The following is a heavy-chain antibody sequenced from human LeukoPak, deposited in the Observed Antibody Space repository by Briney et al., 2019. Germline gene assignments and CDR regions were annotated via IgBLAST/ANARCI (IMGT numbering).Heavy chain of an antibody. Sequence: PSETLSLTCTVSGGSISSSSYYWGWIRQPPGKGLEWIVSIYYSGSTYYNPSLKSRVTISVDTSKNQFSLKLSSVTAADTAVYYCARRRAYYYGSGSSDPWGQGTLVTVSS. J-gene: IGHJ5*02. CDR1: GGSISSSSYY. CDR3: ARRRAYYYGSGSSDP. CDR2: IYYSGST. D-gene: IGHD3-10*01. V-gene: IGHV4-39*01.